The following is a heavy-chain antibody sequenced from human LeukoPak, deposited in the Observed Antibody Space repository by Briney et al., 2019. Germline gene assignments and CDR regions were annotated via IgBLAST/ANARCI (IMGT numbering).Heavy chain of an antibody. Sequence: SETLSLTCAVSGYSISSGYYWGWIRQPPGKGLEWIGSIYHSGSTYYNPSLKSRVTISVDTSKNQFSLKLSSVTAADTAVYYCARVPPRFLEPFDYWGQGTLVTVSS. J-gene: IGHJ4*02. CDR1: GYSISSGYY. CDR2: IYHSGST. CDR3: ARVPPRFLEPFDY. D-gene: IGHD3-3*01. V-gene: IGHV4-38-2*01.